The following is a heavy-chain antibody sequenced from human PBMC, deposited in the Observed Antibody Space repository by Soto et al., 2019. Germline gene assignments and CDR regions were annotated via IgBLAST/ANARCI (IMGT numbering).Heavy chain of an antibody. CDR3: ARPGPFSSVCSQHAFDI. J-gene: IGHJ3*02. V-gene: IGHV5-51*01. CDR1: GYSFTSYW. D-gene: IGHD6-19*01. CDR2: SEPGDSDT. Sequence: PGASLKISCKGSGYSFTSYWSGWVRQMPGKGLEWMGISEPGDSDTRYSPSFQGQVTISDDKSINTAYLQWSSLKASDTALYYCARPGPFSSVCSQHAFDIWCQGTMVTVS.